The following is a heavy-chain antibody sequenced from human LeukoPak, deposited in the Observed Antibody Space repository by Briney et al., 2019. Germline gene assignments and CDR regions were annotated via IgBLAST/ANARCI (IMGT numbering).Heavy chain of an antibody. CDR3: AKDSLLWFGGSGWFDP. J-gene: IGHJ5*02. V-gene: IGHV3-30*18. D-gene: IGHD3-10*01. Sequence: GRSLRLSCAASGFTFSSYGMHWVRQAPGKGLEWVAVISYDGSNKYYADSVKGRFTSSRDNSKNTLYIQMNSLRAEDTAVYYCAKDSLLWFGGSGWFDPWGQGTPVTVSS. CDR1: GFTFSSYG. CDR2: ISYDGSNK.